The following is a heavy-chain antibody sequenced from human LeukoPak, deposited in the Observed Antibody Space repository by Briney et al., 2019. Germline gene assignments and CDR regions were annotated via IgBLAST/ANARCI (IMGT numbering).Heavy chain of an antibody. CDR3: ARGSAVAGTFDL. CDR2: IYYSGST. V-gene: IGHV4-59*01. Sequence: PSETLSLTSTVSGGSISGYYWSWIRQPPGKGLEWIGYIYYSGSTNYNPSLKSRVTISEDTSKNQCSLKLSSVTAADTAVYYCARGSAVAGTFDLWGRGTLVTVSS. J-gene: IGHJ2*01. D-gene: IGHD6-19*01. CDR1: GGSISGYY.